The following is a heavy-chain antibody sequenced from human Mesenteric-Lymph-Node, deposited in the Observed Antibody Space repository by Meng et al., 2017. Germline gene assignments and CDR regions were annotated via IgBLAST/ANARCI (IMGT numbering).Heavy chain of an antibody. D-gene: IGHD1-20*01. CDR2: IYYSGST. CDR3: ARASMNNWNLNFFNY. V-gene: IGHV4-61*08. CDR1: GDSLTSNEYY. Sequence: QVPLQESGPGLVRPSETPSLTCTLSGDSLTSNEYYWSWIRQPPGKGLEWIGDIYYSGSTNYNPSLKSRVTMSVDTSKNQFSLKLNSVTAADTAVYYCARASMNNWNLNFFNYWGQGTLVTVSS. J-gene: IGHJ4*02.